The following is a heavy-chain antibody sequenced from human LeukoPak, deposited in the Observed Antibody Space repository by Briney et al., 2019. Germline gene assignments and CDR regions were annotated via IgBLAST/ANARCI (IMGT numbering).Heavy chain of an antibody. V-gene: IGHV3-66*01. CDR2: IYSDGST. CDR1: GFTVSSSY. D-gene: IGHD5-18*01. Sequence: GGSLRLSCAASGFTVSSSYMSWVRQAPGKGLEWLSVIYSDGSTNYADSVKGRFTISRDNSKNTLYLQMNSLRAEDTAVYYCARDLDSYGSYWGQGTLVTVSS. J-gene: IGHJ4*02. CDR3: ARDLDSYGSY.